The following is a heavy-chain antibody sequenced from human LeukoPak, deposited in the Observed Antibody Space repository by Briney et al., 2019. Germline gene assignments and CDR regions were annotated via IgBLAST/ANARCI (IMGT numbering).Heavy chain of an antibody. CDR3: ARDQDPGAFDI. CDR2: ISAYNGNT. Sequence: GASVKVSCKASSYTLTNYGISWVRQAPGQGLEWMGWISAYNGNTNYAQNLQGRVTMTTDTSTNTAYMELRSLRSDDTAVYCCARDQDPGAFDIWGQGTMVTVSS. V-gene: IGHV1-18*01. CDR1: SYTLTNYG. J-gene: IGHJ3*02.